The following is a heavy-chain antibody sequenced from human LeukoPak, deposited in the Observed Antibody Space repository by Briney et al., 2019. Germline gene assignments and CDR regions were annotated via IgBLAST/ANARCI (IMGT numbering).Heavy chain of an antibody. D-gene: IGHD3-16*01. V-gene: IGHV3-21*05. CDR2: ISSSGSYI. CDR1: GFTFSSYE. J-gene: IGHJ4*02. CDR3: ARDDKGGGGYYFDY. Sequence: GGSLRLSCAASGFTFSSYEMNWVRQAPGKGLEWVSYISSSGSYIYYADSVKGRFTISRDNAKNSLYLQMNSLRAEDTAVYYCARDDKGGGGYYFDYWGQGTLVTVSS.